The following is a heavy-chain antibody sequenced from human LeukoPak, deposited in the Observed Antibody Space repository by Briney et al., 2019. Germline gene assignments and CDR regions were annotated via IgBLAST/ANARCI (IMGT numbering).Heavy chain of an antibody. CDR2: TSAYNGNT. Sequence: GASVKVSCKASGYTXTSYGISWVRQAPGQGLEWMGWTSAYNGNTNYAQKVKGRVTMTTDTSTSTAYMELRSLRSDDTAVYYCARLSGLGPDSPWELDRWGQGTLVTVSS. J-gene: IGHJ4*02. CDR1: GYTXTSYG. V-gene: IGHV1-18*01. CDR3: ARLSGLGPDSPWELDR. D-gene: IGHD1-26*01.